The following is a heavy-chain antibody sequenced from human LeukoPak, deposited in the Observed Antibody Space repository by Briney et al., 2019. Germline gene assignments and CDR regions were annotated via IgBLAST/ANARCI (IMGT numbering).Heavy chain of an antibody. J-gene: IGHJ5*02. V-gene: IGHV1-18*01. D-gene: IGHD3-9*01. Sequence: ASVKVSCKASGYTFTSYGISWVRQAPGQGLGWMGWISAYNGNTNYAQKLQGRVTMTTDTSTSTAYMELRSLRSDDTAVYYCARDRPIDYDILTGYPSGYWFDPWGQGTLVTVSS. CDR2: ISAYNGNT. CDR1: GYTFTSYG. CDR3: ARDRPIDYDILTGYPSGYWFDP.